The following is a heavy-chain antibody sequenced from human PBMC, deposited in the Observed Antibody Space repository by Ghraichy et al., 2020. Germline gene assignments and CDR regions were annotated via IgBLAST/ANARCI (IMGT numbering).Heavy chain of an antibody. V-gene: IGHV4-59*01. CDR1: GGSISSYY. J-gene: IGHJ4*02. CDR2: INYSGST. CDR3: ARRVATNPAFFDY. Sequence: EALNISCTVSGGSISSYYWSWIRQPPGKGLEWIGYINYSGSTNYNPSLESRVTISVDTSKNQFFLKLNSVTAADTAVYYCARRVATNPAFFDYWGQGTLVTVSS. D-gene: IGHD5-24*01.